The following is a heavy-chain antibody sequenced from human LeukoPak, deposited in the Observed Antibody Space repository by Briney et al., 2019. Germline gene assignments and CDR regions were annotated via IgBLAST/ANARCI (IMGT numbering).Heavy chain of an antibody. CDR2: IYSGGST. Sequence: GGSLRLSCAASGFTVSSNYMSWVRQAPGKGLELVSVIYSGGSTYYADSVKGRFTISRDNSKNTLYLQMNSLRAEDTAVYYCARWAITMIESADDAFDIWGQGTMVTVSS. CDR3: ARWAITMIESADDAFDI. J-gene: IGHJ3*02. CDR1: GFTVSSNY. V-gene: IGHV3-53*01. D-gene: IGHD3-22*01.